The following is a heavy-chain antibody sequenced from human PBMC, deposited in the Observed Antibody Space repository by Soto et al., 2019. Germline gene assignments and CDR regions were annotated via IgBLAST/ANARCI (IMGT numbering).Heavy chain of an antibody. V-gene: IGHV3-30-3*01. Sequence: QVQLVESGGGVVQPGRSLRLSCAASGFTFSSYAMHWVRQAPGKGLEWVAVISHAGSNKYYADSVKGRFTISRDNSKNTLYLQMNSLRAEDTAVYYCARDGREWGYCTNGGCNWFDPWGQGTLVTVSS. CDR2: ISHAGSNK. CDR1: GFTFSSYA. CDR3: ARDGREWGYCTNGGCNWFDP. D-gene: IGHD2-8*01. J-gene: IGHJ5*02.